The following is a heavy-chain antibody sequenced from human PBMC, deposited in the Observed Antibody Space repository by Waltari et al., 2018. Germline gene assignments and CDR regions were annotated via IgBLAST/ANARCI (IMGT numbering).Heavy chain of an antibody. Sequence: EVQLVESGGGLVQPGGSVRLSCAASGFTFNSYWMHWVRQAPGKGLVWVSRMNREGSNIRYAASVQGRFTISRDNAKNTLYLQMNSLRAEDTAVYYCARDLSVWSGYYGGWFDPWGQGTLVTVSS. V-gene: IGHV3-74*01. CDR1: GFTFNSYW. CDR3: ARDLSVWSGYYGGWFDP. D-gene: IGHD3-3*01. J-gene: IGHJ5*02. CDR2: MNREGSNI.